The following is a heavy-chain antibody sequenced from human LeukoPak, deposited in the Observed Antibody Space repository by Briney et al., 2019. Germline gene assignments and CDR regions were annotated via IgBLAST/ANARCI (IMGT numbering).Heavy chain of an antibody. CDR3: ARTVTGYYRLDY. D-gene: IGHD3-9*01. J-gene: IGHJ4*02. Sequence: ASVKVSCKASGYTFTTYSFSWVRQAPGQGLEWMGWISPYNGNTNYAQNLQGRVTMTTDTSTSTAYMELRSLRSDDTAVYYCARTVTGYYRLDYWGQGTLVTVSS. V-gene: IGHV1-18*04. CDR1: GYTFTTYS. CDR2: ISPYNGNT.